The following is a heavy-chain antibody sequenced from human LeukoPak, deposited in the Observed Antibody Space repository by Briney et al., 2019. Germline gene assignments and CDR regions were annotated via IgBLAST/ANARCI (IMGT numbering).Heavy chain of an antibody. CDR3: TREAAAGVDY. CDR1: GFTFSTYW. J-gene: IGHJ4*02. CDR2: IKQDGSEK. Sequence: GGSLRLSCAASGFTFSTYWMSWVRQAPGKGLEWVANIKQDGSEKYYLDSVKGRFTISRDNAKDSLYLQMNSLRAEDTAVYFCTREAAAGVDYWGQGTLVTVSS. V-gene: IGHV3-7*01. D-gene: IGHD6-13*01.